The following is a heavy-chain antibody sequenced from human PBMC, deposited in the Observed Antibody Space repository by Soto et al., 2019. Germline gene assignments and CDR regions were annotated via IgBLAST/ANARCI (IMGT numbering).Heavy chain of an antibody. Sequence: ASVKVSCKASGYTFTGYYMHWVRQAPGQGLEWMGWINPNSGGTNYAQKFQGRVTMTRDTSISTAYMELSRLRSDDTAVYYCARTGDTYYYDSSGVHGMDVWGQGTTVTVSS. CDR3: ARTGDTYYYDSSGVHGMDV. CDR1: GYTFTGYY. J-gene: IGHJ6*02. D-gene: IGHD3-22*01. CDR2: INPNSGGT. V-gene: IGHV1-2*02.